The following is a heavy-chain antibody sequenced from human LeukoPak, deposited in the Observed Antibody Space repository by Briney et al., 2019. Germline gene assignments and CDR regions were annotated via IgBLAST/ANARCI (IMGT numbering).Heavy chain of an antibody. CDR1: GFTFSSNS. Sequence: PGGSLRLSCEASGFTFSSNSMNWVRQAPGKGLEWVSSISSSSSYIYYADSVKGRFTISRDKAKNSLYLQMNSLRAEDTAIYYCAREGMVATSDYWGQGTLVTVSS. D-gene: IGHD5-12*01. J-gene: IGHJ4*02. V-gene: IGHV3-21*01. CDR2: ISSSSSYI. CDR3: AREGMVATSDY.